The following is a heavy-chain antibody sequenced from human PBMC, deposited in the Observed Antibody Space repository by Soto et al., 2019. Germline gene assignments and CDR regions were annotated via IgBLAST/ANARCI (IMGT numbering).Heavy chain of an antibody. CDR3: ARAGGFHSDFDGLDV. CDR1: GFTFSYYE. CDR2: IDRSGSPV. Sequence: EVQLVESGGGLVQPGGSLRLSCAASGFTFSYYERNWVRQAPGKGLEWVSSIDRSGSPVYDADSGKGRFSISRDNAKKLLFLQLKSLSADDSAGYYWARAGGFHSDFDGLDVWGQGTTVTVSS. D-gene: IGHD1-26*01. J-gene: IGHJ6*02. V-gene: IGHV3-48*03.